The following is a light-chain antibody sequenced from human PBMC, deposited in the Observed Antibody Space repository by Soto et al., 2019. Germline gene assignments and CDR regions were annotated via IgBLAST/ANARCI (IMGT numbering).Light chain of an antibody. V-gene: IGLV2-23*01. CDR2: EGS. Sequence: QSALTQPASVSGSPGQSITISCTGTSSDFRTYNLVSWYQQHPGKAPKLIIYEGSKRPSGVSNRFSGSTSGITASLTISGLQPEDEADYYCCSYTTTNTPFGGGTKLTVL. J-gene: IGLJ2*01. CDR1: SSDFRTYNL. CDR3: CSYTTTNTP.